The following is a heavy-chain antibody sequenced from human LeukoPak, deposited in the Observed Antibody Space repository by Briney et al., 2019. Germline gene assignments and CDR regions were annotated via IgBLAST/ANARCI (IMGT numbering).Heavy chain of an antibody. V-gene: IGHV3-23*01. D-gene: IGHD2-21*02. CDR2: ISGSGGST. CDR1: GFTFSSYA. J-gene: IGHJ4*02. CDR3: ANDIVVVTANDY. Sequence: GGSLRLSCAASGFTFSSYAMSWLRQAPGKGLEWVSAISGSGGSTYYADSVKGRFTISRDNSKNTLYLQMNSLRAEDTAVYYCANDIVVVTANDYWGQGTLVTVSS.